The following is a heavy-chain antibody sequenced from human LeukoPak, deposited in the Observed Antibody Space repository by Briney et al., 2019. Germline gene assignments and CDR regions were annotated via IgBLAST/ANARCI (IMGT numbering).Heavy chain of an antibody. CDR3: ARARGNIVATIIPDY. Sequence: GGSLRLSCAASGFTFSSYAMHWVRQAPGKGLEWVAVISYDGSNKYYADSVKGRFTISRDNSKNTLYLQMNSLRAEDTAVYYCARARGNIVATIIPDYWGQGTLVTVSS. J-gene: IGHJ4*02. D-gene: IGHD5-12*01. CDR2: ISYDGSNK. CDR1: GFTFSSYA. V-gene: IGHV3-30-3*01.